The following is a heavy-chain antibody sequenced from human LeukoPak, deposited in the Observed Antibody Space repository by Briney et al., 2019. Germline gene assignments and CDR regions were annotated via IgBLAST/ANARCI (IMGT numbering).Heavy chain of an antibody. CDR2: IYYSGST. D-gene: IGHD3-10*01. CDR3: ARDHSMVRGVMKAFDI. J-gene: IGHJ3*02. V-gene: IGHV4-39*07. CDR1: GGSISSSSYY. Sequence: PSETLSLTCTVSGGSISSSSYYWGWIRQPPGKGLEWIGSIYYSGSTYYNPSLESRVTISVDTSKNQFSLKLSSVTAADTAVYYCARDHSMVRGVMKAFDIWGQGTMVTVSS.